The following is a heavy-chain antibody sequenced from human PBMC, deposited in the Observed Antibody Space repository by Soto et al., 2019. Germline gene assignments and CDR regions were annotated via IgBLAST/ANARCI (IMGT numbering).Heavy chain of an antibody. CDR1: GFTFSSYG. Sequence: SLRLSCAASGFTFSSYGMHWVRQAPGKGLEWVAVISYDGSNKYYADSVKGRFTISRDNSKNTLYLQMNSLRAEDTAVYYCAKEEGQDYYYYYGMDVWGQGTTVTVSS. CDR2: ISYDGSNK. CDR3: AKEEGQDYYYYYGMDV. V-gene: IGHV3-30*18. J-gene: IGHJ6*02.